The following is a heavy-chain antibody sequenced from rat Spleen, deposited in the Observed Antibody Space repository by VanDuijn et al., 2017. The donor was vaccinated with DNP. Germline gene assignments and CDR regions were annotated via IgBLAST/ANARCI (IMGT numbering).Heavy chain of an antibody. CDR1: GYSITSRYR. CDR2: INSAGNT. CDR3: ARGDILRSFDY. J-gene: IGHJ2*01. Sequence: EVQLQESGPGLVKPSQSLSLTCSVTGYSITSRYRWNWIRKFPGHKLEWMGYINSAGNTHYNPSLKSRISITRDTSKNQFFLQVNSVTTEDTATYYCARGDILRSFDYWGQGVMVTVSS. D-gene: IGHD1-6*01. V-gene: IGHV3-3*01.